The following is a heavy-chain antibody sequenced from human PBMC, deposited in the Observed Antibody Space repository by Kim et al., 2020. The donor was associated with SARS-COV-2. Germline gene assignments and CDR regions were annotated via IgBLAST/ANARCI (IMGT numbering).Heavy chain of an antibody. J-gene: IGHJ6*02. V-gene: IGHV3-30*01. CDR3: ARGGFWSGYYSHYYYGMDV. Sequence: GRFTISRDNSKNTLYLQMNSLRAEDTAVYYCARGGFWSGYYSHYYYGMDVWGQGTTVTVSS. D-gene: IGHD3-3*01.